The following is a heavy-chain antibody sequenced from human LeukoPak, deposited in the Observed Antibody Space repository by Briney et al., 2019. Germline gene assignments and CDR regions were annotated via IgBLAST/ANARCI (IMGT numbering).Heavy chain of an antibody. CDR2: INPNSGGT. CDR3: AKNPSGVDIAATEP. Sequence: ASVKVSCKASGYTFTGYYMHWVRQAPGQGLEWMGWINPNSGGTNYAQKFQGRVTMTRDTSISTAYMELSSLRPEDTAVYYCAKNPSGVDIAATEPWGQGTLVTVPS. D-gene: IGHD6-13*01. V-gene: IGHV1-2*02. CDR1: GYTFTGYY. J-gene: IGHJ5*02.